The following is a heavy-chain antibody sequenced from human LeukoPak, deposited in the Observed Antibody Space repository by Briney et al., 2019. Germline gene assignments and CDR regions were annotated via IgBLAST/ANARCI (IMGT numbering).Heavy chain of an antibody. D-gene: IGHD7-27*01. Sequence: GGSLRLSCAASGFTFSSYEMNWVRQAPGKGLEWVSYISSSGSTIYYADSVKGRFTISRDNAKNSLCLQMNSLRAEDTAVYYCARVLGDWGSHAFDIWGQGTMVTVSS. CDR2: ISSSGSTI. V-gene: IGHV3-48*03. J-gene: IGHJ3*02. CDR3: ARVLGDWGSHAFDI. CDR1: GFTFSSYE.